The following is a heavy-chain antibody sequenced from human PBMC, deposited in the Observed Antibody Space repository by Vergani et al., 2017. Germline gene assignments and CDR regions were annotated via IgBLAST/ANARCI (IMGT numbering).Heavy chain of an antibody. Sequence: QVQLQESGPGLEKPSQTLSLTCSVSGGSISSGSYYWNWIRQPAGKGLEWLGRIYTTGSTNYNPSLKSRVSISIDTSKSHFSLKLSSVTAADTAVYYCARGSTPWNAGAFDIWGQGTVVTVSS. CDR2: IYTTGST. V-gene: IGHV4-61*02. D-gene: IGHD1-1*01. CDR3: ARGSTPWNAGAFDI. J-gene: IGHJ3*02. CDR1: GGSISSGSYY.